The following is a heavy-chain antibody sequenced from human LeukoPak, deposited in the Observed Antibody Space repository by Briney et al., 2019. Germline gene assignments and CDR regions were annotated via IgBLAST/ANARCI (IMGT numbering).Heavy chain of an antibody. V-gene: IGHV3-23*01. Sequence: GGSLRLSCAVSGFTFSSYAMSWVRQAPGKGLEWVSAISGSGGSTYYADSVKGRFTISRDNSKNTLYLQMNSLRAEDTAVYYCAKDIEVVITPFDYWGQGTLVTVSS. D-gene: IGHD3-22*01. CDR1: GFTFSSYA. CDR2: ISGSGGST. CDR3: AKDIEVVITPFDY. J-gene: IGHJ4*02.